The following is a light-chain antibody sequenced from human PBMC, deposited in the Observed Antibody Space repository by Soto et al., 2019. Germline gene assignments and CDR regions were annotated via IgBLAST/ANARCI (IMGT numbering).Light chain of an antibody. CDR1: TSSIGSNA. CDR3: ATWDDSLNAFV. V-gene: IGLV1-44*01. CDR2: NDD. J-gene: IGLJ1*01. Sequence: QSVLAQSPSASGTPGQRITIYCSGSTSSIGSNAVNWYQQFPGTAPTFLIYNDDQRPSGVPDRFSGSKSGTSASLVISGLHSEDEADYYCATWDDSLNAFVFGTGTKVTVL.